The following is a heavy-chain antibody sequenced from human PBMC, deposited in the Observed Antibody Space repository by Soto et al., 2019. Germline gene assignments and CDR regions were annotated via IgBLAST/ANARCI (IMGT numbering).Heavy chain of an antibody. J-gene: IGHJ4*02. CDR3: ARGGTYGDYFDY. D-gene: IGHD4-17*01. V-gene: IGHV4-59*01. Sequence: SETLSLTCAVSGGSISYYYLSWIRQPPGKGLEWIGYIYHTGSTNYSPSLKSRVTISLGTSRNQFSLNLSSVTAADTAVYLCARGGTYGDYFDYWGQGTLVTVSS. CDR1: GGSISYYY. CDR2: IYHTGST.